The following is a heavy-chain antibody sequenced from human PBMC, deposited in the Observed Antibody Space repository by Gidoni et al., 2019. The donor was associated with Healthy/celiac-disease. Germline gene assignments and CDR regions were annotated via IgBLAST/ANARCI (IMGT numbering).Heavy chain of an antibody. D-gene: IGHD1-26*01. V-gene: IGHV1-3*01. J-gene: IGHJ5*02. CDR2: INAGNGNT. CDR3: ARIDWELRWFDP. CDR1: GYTFTSYA. Sequence: QVQLVQSGAEVKKPGASVKVSCKASGYTFTSYAMHWVRQAPGQRLEWMGWINAGNGNTKYSQKFQGRVTITRDTSASTAYMELSSLRSEDTAVYYCARIDWELRWFDPWGQGTLVTVSS.